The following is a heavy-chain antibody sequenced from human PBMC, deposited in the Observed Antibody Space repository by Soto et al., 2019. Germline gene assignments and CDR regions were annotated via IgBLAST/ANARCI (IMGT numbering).Heavy chain of an antibody. V-gene: IGHV4-39*01. Sequence: QLQLQESGPGLVKPSGTLSLTCTVSGGSISSSRYWGWIRLSPGKGLEWIGSLYSGGSPFYNPSLKSRVTISVDKSKNQFSLRLNSVTAADTAIYYCASDTAIPWFFVWGQGALVTVSS. CDR3: ASDTAIPWFFV. J-gene: IGHJ4*02. CDR1: GGSISSSRY. CDR2: LYSGGSP. D-gene: IGHD3-10*01.